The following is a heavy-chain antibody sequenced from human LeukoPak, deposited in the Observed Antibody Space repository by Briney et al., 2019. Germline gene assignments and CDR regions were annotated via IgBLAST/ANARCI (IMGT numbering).Heavy chain of an antibody. CDR2: IYPRDGST. CDR1: GYTFTNNY. J-gene: IGHJ4*02. Sequence: ASVKVSCKASGYTFTNNYLHWVRQAPGQGLEWMGMIYPRDGSTSYAQNFQGRVTVTRDTSTTTVHMELRGLRSEDTAVYYCARDQQGFDYWGQGTVVTVSS. D-gene: IGHD1/OR15-1a*01. V-gene: IGHV1-46*01. CDR3: ARDQQGFDY.